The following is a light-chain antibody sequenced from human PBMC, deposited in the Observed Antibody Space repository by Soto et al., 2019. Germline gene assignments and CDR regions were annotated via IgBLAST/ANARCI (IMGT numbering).Light chain of an antibody. V-gene: IGLV1-40*01. J-gene: IGLJ1*01. Sequence: QPVLTQPPSVSRAPGQRVTISCTGTSSNIGARDVYWYQQLPGTAPKLLMYGNSNRPSGVPDRFSGSKSGTSASLAITGLQAEDEADYYCQSYDTSLRVYVFGTGTKVTVL. CDR1: SSNIGARD. CDR3: QSYDTSLRVYV. CDR2: GNS.